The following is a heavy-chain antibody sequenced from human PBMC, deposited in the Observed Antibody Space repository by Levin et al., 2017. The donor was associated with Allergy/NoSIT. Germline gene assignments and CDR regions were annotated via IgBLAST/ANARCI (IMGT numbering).Heavy chain of an antibody. D-gene: IGHD2-2*02. CDR2: MNPSTGRT. CDR1: GYSFTSTE. Sequence: ASVKVSCRASGYSFTSTEIHWVRQSPGQGLQWMGWMNPSTGRTVYAREFHGRVTMTRDTYITTAYMELSSLNSEDTAVYYCARREQGFCSVTSCYNNHFDPWGQGTLVTVSS. CDR3: ARREQGFCSVTSCYNNHFDP. J-gene: IGHJ5*02. V-gene: IGHV1-8*02.